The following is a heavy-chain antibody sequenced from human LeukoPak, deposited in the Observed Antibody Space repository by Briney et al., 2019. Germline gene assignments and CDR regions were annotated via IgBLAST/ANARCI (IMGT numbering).Heavy chain of an antibody. J-gene: IGHJ4*02. CDR3: ARDLGGVSSGYYYGLN. Sequence: ASVKVSCKASGYTFTGYYMHWVRQAPGQGLEWMGWVNPNSGGTNSAQKFQGRVTITADESTSTAYMELSSLRSEDTAVYYCARDLGGVSSGYYYGLNWGQGTLVTVSS. D-gene: IGHD3-22*01. CDR2: VNPNSGGT. CDR1: GYTFTGYY. V-gene: IGHV1-2*02.